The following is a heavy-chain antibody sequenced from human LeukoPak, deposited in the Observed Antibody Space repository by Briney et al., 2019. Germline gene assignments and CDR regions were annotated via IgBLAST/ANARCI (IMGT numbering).Heavy chain of an antibody. CDR3: AGIGYYYYYMDV. J-gene: IGHJ6*03. V-gene: IGHV4-4*09. CDR1: GGSISSYY. CDR2: IYTSGST. Sequence: PSETLSLTCTVSGGSISSYYWSWIRQPPGKGLEWIGYIYTSGSTNYNPSLKSRVTISVDMSKNQFSLKLSSVTAADTAVYYCAGIGYYYYYMDVWGKGTTVTVSS.